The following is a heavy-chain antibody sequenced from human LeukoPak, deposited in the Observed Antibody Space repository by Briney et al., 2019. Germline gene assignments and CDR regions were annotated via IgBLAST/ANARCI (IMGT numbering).Heavy chain of an antibody. CDR3: ARLLVGARAFDY. V-gene: IGHV1-46*01. CDR2: INPSGGST. Sequence: ASVNVSCKASGYTXTSYYMHRVRQAPGQGLEWMGIINPSGGSTSYAQKFPGRVTMTRDTSTSTVYMELSSLRSEDTAVYYCARLLVGARAFDYWGQGTLVTVSS. D-gene: IGHD1-26*01. CDR1: GYTXTSYY. J-gene: IGHJ4*02.